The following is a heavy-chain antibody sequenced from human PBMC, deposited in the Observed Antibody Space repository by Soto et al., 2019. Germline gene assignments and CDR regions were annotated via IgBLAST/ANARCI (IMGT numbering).Heavy chain of an antibody. Sequence: EVQLVETGGGLIQPGGSLRLSCAASGFTVSSNYMSWVRQAPGKGLEWVSVIYSGGSTYYADSVKGRFTISRDNSKNTLYLQMTSLRAEDTAVYYCARVLGRENWFDPWGQGTLVTVSS. CDR2: IYSGGST. CDR3: ARVLGRENWFDP. D-gene: IGHD1-26*01. J-gene: IGHJ5*02. CDR1: GFTVSSNY. V-gene: IGHV3-53*02.